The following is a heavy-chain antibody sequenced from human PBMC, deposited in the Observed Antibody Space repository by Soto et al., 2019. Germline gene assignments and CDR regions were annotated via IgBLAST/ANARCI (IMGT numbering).Heavy chain of an antibody. J-gene: IGHJ3*02. Sequence: QVQLVQSGAEVKKPGASVKVSCKASGYTFTSYGISWVRQAPGQGLEWMGWISAYNGNTNYAQKLQGRVTMTTDTSKSKAYMELRSLRSDDTAVYYCARTDCTNGVCYLAFDIWGQGTMVTVSS. CDR2: ISAYNGNT. CDR1: GYTFTSYG. D-gene: IGHD2-8*01. CDR3: ARTDCTNGVCYLAFDI. V-gene: IGHV1-18*01.